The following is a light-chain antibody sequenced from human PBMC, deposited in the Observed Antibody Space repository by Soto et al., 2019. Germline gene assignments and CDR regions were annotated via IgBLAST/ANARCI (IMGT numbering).Light chain of an antibody. CDR2: EGS. J-gene: IGLJ2*01. Sequence: QSALTLAASVSGSPGQSITISCTGTSSDVGSYNLVSWYQQHPGKAPKLMIYEGSKRPSGVSNRFSGSKSGNTASLTNSGLQAEDEADYYCCSYPGSVVFGGGTKLTVL. CDR3: CSYPGSVV. V-gene: IGLV2-23*01. CDR1: SSDVGSYNL.